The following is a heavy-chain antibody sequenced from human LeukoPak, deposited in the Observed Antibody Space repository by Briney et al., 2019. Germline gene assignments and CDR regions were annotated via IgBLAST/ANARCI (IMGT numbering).Heavy chain of an antibody. Sequence: ASVKVSCKASGYTFTGYYMHWVRQAPGQGPEWMGWINPNSGGTNYAQKFQGRVTMTRDTSISTAYMELSRLRSDDTAVYYCARDPGGYGDYYYYYYMDVWGKGTTVTVSS. CDR3: ARDPGGYGDYYYYYYMDV. CDR2: INPNSGGT. V-gene: IGHV1-2*02. CDR1: GYTFTGYY. J-gene: IGHJ6*03. D-gene: IGHD4-17*01.